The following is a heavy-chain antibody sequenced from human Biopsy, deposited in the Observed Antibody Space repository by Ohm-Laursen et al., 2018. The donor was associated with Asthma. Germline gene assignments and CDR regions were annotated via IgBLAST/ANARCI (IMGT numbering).Heavy chain of an antibody. J-gene: IGHJ4*02. Sequence: SLRLSCTASGFSFSNFGMHWVRQAPGKGLEWVAVISFDGSNEDYADSVEGRFTISRDNSKNTLFLEMNSLRPEDTAVYYCAKELFPGWELRRGPDSWGQGTLVTVSS. D-gene: IGHD1-26*01. CDR3: AKELFPGWELRRGPDS. V-gene: IGHV3-30*18. CDR1: GFSFSNFG. CDR2: ISFDGSNE.